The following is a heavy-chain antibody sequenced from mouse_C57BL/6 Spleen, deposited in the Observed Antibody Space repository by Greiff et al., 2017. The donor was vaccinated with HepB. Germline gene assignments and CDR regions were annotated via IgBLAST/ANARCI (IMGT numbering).Heavy chain of an antibody. CDR2: INPNNGGT. D-gene: IGHD2-12*01. Sequence: VQLQQSGPELVKPGASVKIPCKASGYTFTDYNMDWVKQSHGKSLEWIGDINPNNGGTIYNQKFKGKATLTVDKSSSTAYMELRSLTSEDTAVYYCATHNPRYDGAMDYWGQGTSVTVSS. CDR3: ATHNPRYDGAMDY. V-gene: IGHV1-18*01. CDR1: GYTFTDYN. J-gene: IGHJ4*01.